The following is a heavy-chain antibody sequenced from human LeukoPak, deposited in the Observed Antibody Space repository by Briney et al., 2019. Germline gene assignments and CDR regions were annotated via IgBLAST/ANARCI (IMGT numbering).Heavy chain of an antibody. Sequence: PGGFLRLSCAASGFTFSSYAMSWVRQAPGKGLEWVSAISGSGGSTYYADSVKGRFTISRDNSKNTLYLQMNSLRAEDSAVYYCAKVAIAVAGLYYFDYWGQGTLVTVSS. CDR2: ISGSGGST. V-gene: IGHV3-23*01. J-gene: IGHJ4*02. D-gene: IGHD6-19*01. CDR1: GFTFSSYA. CDR3: AKVAIAVAGLYYFDY.